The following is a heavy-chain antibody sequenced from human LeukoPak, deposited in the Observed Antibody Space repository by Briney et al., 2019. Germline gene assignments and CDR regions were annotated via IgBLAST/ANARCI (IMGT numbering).Heavy chain of an antibody. Sequence: PWASVKVSCKASGYTFTGYYMHWVRQAPGQGLEWMGWINPNSGGTNYAQKFQGRVTMTRDTSISTAYMELSRLRSDDTAVYYCANEGYYYDSSGTYEGSAFDIWGQGTMVTVSS. V-gene: IGHV1-2*02. D-gene: IGHD3-22*01. CDR1: GYTFTGYY. CDR3: ANEGYYYDSSGTYEGSAFDI. CDR2: INPNSGGT. J-gene: IGHJ3*02.